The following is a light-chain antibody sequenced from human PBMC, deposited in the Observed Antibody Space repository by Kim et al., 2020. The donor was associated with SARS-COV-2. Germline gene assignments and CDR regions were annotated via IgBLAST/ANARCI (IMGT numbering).Light chain of an antibody. Sequence: SSELTQDPAVSVALGQTVTITCQGDSLRSYYSTWYQQKPGQAPILVIYGKNNRPSGIPDRFSGSSSVNTASLTITGTQAGDEADYYCNSRASNDNVVFGG. CDR2: GKN. CDR3: NSRASNDNVV. CDR1: SLRSYY. J-gene: IGLJ2*01. V-gene: IGLV3-19*01.